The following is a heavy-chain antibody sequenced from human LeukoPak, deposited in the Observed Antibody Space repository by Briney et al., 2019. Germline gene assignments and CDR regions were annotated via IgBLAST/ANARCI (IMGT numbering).Heavy chain of an antibody. CDR3: ARDPSARHYYYYGMDV. J-gene: IGHJ6*02. Sequence: GASVKVSCKASGGTFSSYAISWVRQAPGQGLEWMGGIIPIFGTANYAQKFQGRVTITADESTSTAYMELSSLRSEDTAVYYCARDPSARHYYYYGMDVWGQETTVTVSS. V-gene: IGHV1-69*13. D-gene: IGHD6-6*01. CDR1: GGTFSSYA. CDR2: IIPIFGTA.